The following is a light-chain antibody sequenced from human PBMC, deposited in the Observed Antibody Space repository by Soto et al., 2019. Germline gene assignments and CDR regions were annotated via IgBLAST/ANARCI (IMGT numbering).Light chain of an antibody. V-gene: IGKV1-9*01. CDR2: AAS. J-gene: IGKJ5*01. CDR1: QGISSF. Sequence: DIHFTHAPSFLSASVGDRVTITCRASQGISSFLAWYQQKPGKAPNLLMYAASTLQSGVPSRFSGGESGTEYTLTISSLQPEDSATYYCQQLYIFPLTFGQGTRLEI. CDR3: QQLYIFPLT.